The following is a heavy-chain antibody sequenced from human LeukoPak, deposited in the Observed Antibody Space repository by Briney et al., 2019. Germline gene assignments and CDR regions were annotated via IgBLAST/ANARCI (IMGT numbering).Heavy chain of an antibody. D-gene: IGHD4-11*01. V-gene: IGHV3-53*01. CDR3: ARDYGNYPYPEVTLDL. CDR2: IYSGGST. Sequence: PGGSLRLSCAASGFTVSSNYMSWVRQAPGKGLEWVSVIYSGGSTYYADSVKGRFTISRDNAKNSLYLQMDSLRAEDTAVYHCARDYGNYPYPEVTLDLWGQGTLVTVSS. J-gene: IGHJ5*02. CDR1: GFTVSSNY.